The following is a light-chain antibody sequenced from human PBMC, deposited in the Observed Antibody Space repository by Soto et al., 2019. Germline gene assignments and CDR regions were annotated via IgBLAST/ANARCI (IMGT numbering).Light chain of an antibody. CDR1: QSVSSI. Sequence: EIVMTQSPATLSVSPGERATLSCRASQSVSSILAWYQQKPGQAPRLLIYGASTRATGIPARFSGSGSGTEFTLTISSLQSEDFAVYYCQQYNNWPPPITFGQGTRLEIK. CDR3: QQYNNWPPPIT. V-gene: IGKV3-15*01. J-gene: IGKJ5*01. CDR2: GAS.